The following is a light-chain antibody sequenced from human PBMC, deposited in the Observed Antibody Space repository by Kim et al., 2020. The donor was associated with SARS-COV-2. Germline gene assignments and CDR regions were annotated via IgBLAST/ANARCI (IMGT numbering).Light chain of an antibody. J-gene: IGKJ1*01. CDR2: AAY. V-gene: IGKV1-39*01. Sequence: VSVVDRVTITCRGSQSSSTFLKWYQQKPWKAPNLLIYAAYSLQSGVPSRFSGSVSGTDFTLKIRSLQTEDFATDYCQQSYTTSWTFGQGTKVDIK. CDR3: QQSYTTSWT. CDR1: QSSSTF.